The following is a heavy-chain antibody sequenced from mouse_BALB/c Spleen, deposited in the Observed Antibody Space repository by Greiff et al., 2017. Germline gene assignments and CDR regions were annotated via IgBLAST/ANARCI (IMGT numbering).Heavy chain of an antibody. CDR1: GYSITSGYY. V-gene: IGHV3-6*02. CDR2: ISYDGSN. J-gene: IGHJ3*01. Sequence: VQLKESGPGLVKPSQSLSLTCSVTGYSITSGYYWNWIRQFPGNKLEWMGYISYDGSNNYNPSLKNRISITRDTSKNQFFLKLNSVTTEDTATYYCARPYYDYAWFAYWGQGTLVTVSA. D-gene: IGHD2-4*01. CDR3: ARPYYDYAWFAY.